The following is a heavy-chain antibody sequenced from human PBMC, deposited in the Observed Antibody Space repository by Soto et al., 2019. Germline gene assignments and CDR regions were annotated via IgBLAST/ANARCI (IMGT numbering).Heavy chain of an antibody. Sequence: QVQLEESGGGVVQPGRSLRLSCEASGVTFNTYSMHWVRQPPGKGLEWLAAIWYDGTQKYYADSGKGRFIISRDNSKKTLYLEMNSLRAEDTAVYYCARAGGTTVTGLWHFDSWGQGTLVTVSS. CDR3: ARAGGTTVTGLWHFDS. J-gene: IGHJ4*02. CDR2: IWYDGTQK. CDR1: GVTFNTYS. V-gene: IGHV3-33*01. D-gene: IGHD4-17*01.